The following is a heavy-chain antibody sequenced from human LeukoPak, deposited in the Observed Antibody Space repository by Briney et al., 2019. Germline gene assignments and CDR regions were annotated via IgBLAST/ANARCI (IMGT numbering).Heavy chain of an antibody. V-gene: IGHV4-59*01. D-gene: IGHD2-8*01. CDR2: IYYSGST. Sequence: KSSETLSLTCTVSGGSINNSYWTWIRQPPGKGLEWIGHIYYSGSTNYSPSLKSRVTISVDTSKNQFSLKLSSVTAADTAVYYCARARKYNGNPNWIDLWGQGVLVTVSS. CDR1: GGSINNSY. J-gene: IGHJ5*02. CDR3: ARARKYNGNPNWIDL.